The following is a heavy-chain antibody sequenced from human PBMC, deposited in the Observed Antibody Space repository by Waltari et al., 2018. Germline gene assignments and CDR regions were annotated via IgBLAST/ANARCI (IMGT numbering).Heavy chain of an antibody. CDR3: ARMGYYDSSGYSIDF. V-gene: IGHV2-70*15. J-gene: IGHJ4*02. Sequence: QVTLRESGPALVKPTQPLTLTCTFSGFSLSTSGMCVSWLRQPPGKALEWLARIDWDDDKYYSTSLKTRLTISKDTSKNQVVLTMTNMDPVDTATYYCARMGYYDSSGYSIDFWGQGTLVTVSS. D-gene: IGHD3-22*01. CDR2: IDWDDDK. CDR1: GFSLSTSGMC.